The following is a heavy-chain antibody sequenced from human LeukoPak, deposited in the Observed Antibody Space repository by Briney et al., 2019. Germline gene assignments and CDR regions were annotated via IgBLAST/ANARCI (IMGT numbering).Heavy chain of an antibody. CDR1: GFTFSSYG. CDR3: AKAAWTLGGYFDY. J-gene: IGHJ4*02. Sequence: TGGSLRLSCAASGFTFSSYGMHWVRQAPGKGLEWVAVISYDGSNKYYADSVKGRFTISRDNSKNTLYLQMNSLRAEDTAVYYCAKAAWTLGGYFDYWGQGTLVTVSS. V-gene: IGHV3-30*18. CDR2: ISYDGSNK. D-gene: IGHD1-26*01.